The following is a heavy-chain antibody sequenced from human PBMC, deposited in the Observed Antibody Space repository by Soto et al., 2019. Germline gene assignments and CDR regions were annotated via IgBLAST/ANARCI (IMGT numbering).Heavy chain of an antibody. CDR1: GFTFSSYA. CDR2: ISVSGGST. D-gene: IGHD3-16*01. V-gene: IGHV3-23*01. Sequence: EVQLLESGGGLVQPGGSLRLSCAASGFTFSSYAMSWVRQAPGKGLEWVSGISVSGGSTYYADSVKGRFTISRDNSKNTLYLQMNSLRAEDTAVYYCSSNTRYDPPDYWGQGTLVTVSS. J-gene: IGHJ4*02. CDR3: SSNTRYDPPDY.